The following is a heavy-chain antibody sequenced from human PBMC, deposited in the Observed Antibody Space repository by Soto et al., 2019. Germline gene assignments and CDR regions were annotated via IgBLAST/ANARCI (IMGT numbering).Heavy chain of an antibody. V-gene: IGHV1-69*12. CDR2: IIRIFGTP. CDR3: ARQGSNEYYYYGMDV. CDR1: GGTFSSYA. J-gene: IGHJ6*02. D-gene: IGHD3-10*01. Sequence: QVQLVQSGAEVKKPGSSVKVSCKASGGTFSSYAINWVRQAPGQGLEWMGGIIRIFGTPDYAQRFQGRVTITADESTSPAYMELSSLRSEDTAVYYCARQGSNEYYYYGMDVGGQGDHGHRLL.